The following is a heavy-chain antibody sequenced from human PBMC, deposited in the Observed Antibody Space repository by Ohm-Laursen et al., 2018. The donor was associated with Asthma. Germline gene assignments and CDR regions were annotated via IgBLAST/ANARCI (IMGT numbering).Heavy chain of an antibody. Sequence: SLRLSCSASGFSASRHFMNWIRQGPEKGLEWVSDIYPGGATLYADSVKGRFTISRDDSKNTLNLQMSSLRGDDTAVYYCARGQGSGDISGSDPFDLWGQGTTVIVSS. CDR3: ARGQGSGDISGSDPFDL. CDR1: GFSASRHF. D-gene: IGHD3-10*01. V-gene: IGHV3-53*01. J-gene: IGHJ3*01. CDR2: IYPGGAT.